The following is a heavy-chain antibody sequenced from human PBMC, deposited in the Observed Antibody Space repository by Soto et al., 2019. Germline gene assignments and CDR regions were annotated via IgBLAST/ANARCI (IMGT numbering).Heavy chain of an antibody. J-gene: IGHJ6*02. CDR1: GFTFSSYA. CDR2: ISYDGSNK. Sequence: GGSLRLSCAASGFTFSSYAMHWVRQAPGKGLEWVAVISYDGSNKYYADSVKGRFTISRDNSKNTLYLQMNSLRAEDTAVYYCARVRSSYYDFWSGYYFTYYYYYGTDVWGQGTTVTVSS. V-gene: IGHV3-30-3*01. D-gene: IGHD3-3*01. CDR3: ARVRSSYYDFWSGYYFTYYYYYGTDV.